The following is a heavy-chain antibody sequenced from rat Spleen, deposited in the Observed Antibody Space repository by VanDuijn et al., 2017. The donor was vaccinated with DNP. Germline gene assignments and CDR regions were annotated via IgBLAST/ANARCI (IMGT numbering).Heavy chain of an antibody. CDR2: ISYEGSST. D-gene: IGHD1-7*01. CDR1: GFTFSDHN. Sequence: EVQLVESGGGLVQPGRSLIISCTASGFTFSDHNMAWVRQAPKKGLEWVASISYEGSSTYYGDSVKGRFTISRDNAKSTLYLQMDSLRSEDTATYYCARATHTTGIPFYFDYWGQGVMVTVSS. CDR3: ARATHTTGIPFYFDY. J-gene: IGHJ2*01. V-gene: IGHV5-22*01.